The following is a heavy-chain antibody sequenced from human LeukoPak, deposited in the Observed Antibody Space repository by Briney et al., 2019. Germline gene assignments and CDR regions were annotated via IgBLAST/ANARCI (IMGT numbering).Heavy chain of an antibody. Sequence: PSETLSLTCTVSGGSISSGSYYRSWIRQPAGKGLEWIGRIYTSGSTNYNPSLKSRVTISVDTSKNQFSLKLSSVTAADTAVYYCASTDDGRYYDSSGYLVGYWGQGTLVTVSS. CDR2: IYTSGST. V-gene: IGHV4-61*02. CDR3: ASTDDGRYYDSSGYLVGY. J-gene: IGHJ4*02. D-gene: IGHD3-22*01. CDR1: GGSISSGSYY.